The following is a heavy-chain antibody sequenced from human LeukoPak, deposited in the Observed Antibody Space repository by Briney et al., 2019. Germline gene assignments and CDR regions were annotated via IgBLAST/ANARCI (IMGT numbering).Heavy chain of an antibody. CDR2: MNPNSGNT. D-gene: IGHD2-15*01. V-gene: IGHV1-8*01. CDR3: ARAKRTGVAKISYYFDY. CDR1: GYTFTSYD. J-gene: IGHJ4*02. Sequence: ASVKVSCKASGYTFTSYDINWVRQATGQGLEWMGWMNPNSGNTGYAQKFQGRVTMTRNTSISTAYMELSSLRSEDTAVYYCARAKRTGVAKISYYFDYWGQGTLVTVSS.